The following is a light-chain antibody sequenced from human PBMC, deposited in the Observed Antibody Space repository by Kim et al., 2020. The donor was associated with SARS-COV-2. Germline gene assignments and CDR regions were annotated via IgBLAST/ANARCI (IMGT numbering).Light chain of an antibody. J-gene: IGLJ3*02. CDR1: TGAVTSSYY. Sequence: PGGTVTLTWASSTGAVTSSYYPNWFQQKPGKAPRALIYGTSNKHAWTPSRFSGSLLGGKAALTLSGVQPEDEAEYYCLLYYGGAWVSGGGTQLTVL. V-gene: IGLV7-43*01. CDR3: LLYYGGAWV. CDR2: GTS.